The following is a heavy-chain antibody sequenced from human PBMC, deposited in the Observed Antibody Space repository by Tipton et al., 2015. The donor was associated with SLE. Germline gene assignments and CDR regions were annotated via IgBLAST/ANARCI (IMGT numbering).Heavy chain of an antibody. CDR1: GGSISSSTHY. J-gene: IGHJ4*02. Sequence: GLVKPSETLSLTCTVSGGSISSSTHYWGWIRQPPGKGPEWIGTIHYSGSTYYYPSLKSRITISVDTSKNQFSLEVRSVTAADTAVYYCVRLRSTVLIDYWGQGTLVTVSS. CDR3: VRLRSTVLIDY. V-gene: IGHV4-39*07. D-gene: IGHD2-8*01. CDR2: IHYSGST.